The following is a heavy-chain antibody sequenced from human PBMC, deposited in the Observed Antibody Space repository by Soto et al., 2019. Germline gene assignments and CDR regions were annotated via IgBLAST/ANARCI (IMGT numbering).Heavy chain of an antibody. D-gene: IGHD3-22*01. CDR2: IYYSGST. Sequence: PSETLSLTCTVSGGSISSGGYYWSWIRQHPGKGLEWIGNIYYSGSTYYNPSLKSRVTISVDTSKNQFSLKLSSVTAADTAVYYCMLGSGWKDFDYWGQGTLVTVPQ. J-gene: IGHJ4*02. CDR3: MLGSGWKDFDY. V-gene: IGHV4-39*01. CDR1: GGSISSGGYY.